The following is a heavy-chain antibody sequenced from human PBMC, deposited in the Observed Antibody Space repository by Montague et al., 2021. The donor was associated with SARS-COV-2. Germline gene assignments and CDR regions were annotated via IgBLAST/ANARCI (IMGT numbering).Heavy chain of an antibody. CDR1: GYPFTSYG. CDR3: AREVIVGGYSYGYWY. Sequence: SVKVSCKASGYPFTSYGISWVRQAPGQGLEWMGWISAYNGNTNYAQKLQGRVTMTTGTSTSTAYMELRSLRSDDTAVYYCAREVIVGGYSYGYWYWGQGTLVTVSS. V-gene: IGHV1-18*01. CDR2: ISAYNGNT. J-gene: IGHJ4*02. D-gene: IGHD5-18*01.